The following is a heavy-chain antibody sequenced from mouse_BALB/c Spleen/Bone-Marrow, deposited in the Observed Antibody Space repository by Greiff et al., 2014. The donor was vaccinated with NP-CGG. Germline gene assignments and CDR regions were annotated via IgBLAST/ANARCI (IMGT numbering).Heavy chain of an antibody. D-gene: IGHD1-1*01. CDR2: ISSGGSYT. CDR3: ARQDYYGSSPHWYFDV. V-gene: IGHV5-9-3*01. J-gene: IGHJ1*01. CDR1: GFTFSSYA. Sequence: EVQLVESGGGLVKPGGSLKLSCAASGFTFSSYAMSWVRQTPEKWLEWVATISSGGSYTYYADSVKGRFTISRDTAKNTLYLQMSRLRSEDTAIYYCARQDYYGSSPHWYFDVWGAGTTVTVSS.